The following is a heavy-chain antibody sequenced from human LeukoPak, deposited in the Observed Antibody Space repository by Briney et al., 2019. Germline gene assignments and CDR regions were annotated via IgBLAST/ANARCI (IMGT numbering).Heavy chain of an antibody. CDR2: IYHSGST. D-gene: IGHD5-18*01. V-gene: IGHV4-38-2*01. J-gene: IGHJ4*02. CDR1: GYSISSGYY. Sequence: TSETLSLTCAVSGYSISSGYYWGWIRQPPGKGLEWIGSIYHSGSTYYNPSLKSRVTISVDTSKNQFSLKLSPVTAADTAVYYCARHEYEDTAYFDYWGQGTLVTVSS. CDR3: ARHEYEDTAYFDY.